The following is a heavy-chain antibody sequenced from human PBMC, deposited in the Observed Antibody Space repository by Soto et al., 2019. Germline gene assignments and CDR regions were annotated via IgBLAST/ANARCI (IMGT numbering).Heavy chain of an antibody. J-gene: IGHJ5*02. CDR2: ISGYGDST. D-gene: IGHD1-26*01. CDR1: GITFSSHA. V-gene: IGHV3-23*01. Sequence: EVRLLESGGGVIHPGGSLRLSCEASGITFSSHAMTWVRQTPGQGLEWVAGISGYGDSTYSAESIEGRFTISRDNSMISLYLDIKSLRAQDTAVYYCVTSRSGSSLPTNWFDRWGQGALVIVS. CDR3: VTSRSGSSLPTNWFDR.